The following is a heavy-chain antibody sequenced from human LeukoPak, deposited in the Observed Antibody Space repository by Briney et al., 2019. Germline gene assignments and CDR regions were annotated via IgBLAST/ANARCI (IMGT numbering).Heavy chain of an antibody. CDR2: IYYSGST. J-gene: IGHJ2*01. V-gene: IGHV4-59*01. CDR3: ARDPSVAGTYWYFDL. Sequence: PSETLSLTCTVSGGSISSYYWSWIRQPPGKGLEWIGYIYYSGSTNYNPSLKSRVTISVDTSKNQSSLKLSSVTAADTAVYYCARDPSVAGTYWYFDLWGRGTLVTVSS. D-gene: IGHD6-19*01. CDR1: GGSISSYY.